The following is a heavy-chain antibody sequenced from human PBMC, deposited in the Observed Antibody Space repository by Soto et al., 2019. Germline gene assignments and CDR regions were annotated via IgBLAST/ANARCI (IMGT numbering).Heavy chain of an antibody. V-gene: IGHV3-33*01. CDR2: IWYDGSNK. D-gene: IGHD6-13*01. J-gene: IGHJ4*02. CDR1: GFTFGSYG. CDR3: AASGYSSSWLDY. Sequence: GGSLRLSCAASGFTFGSYGMHWVRQAPGKGLEWVAVIWYDGSNKYYADSVKGRFTISRDNSKNTLYLQMNSLRAEDTAVYYCAASGYSSSWLDYWGQGTLVTVSS.